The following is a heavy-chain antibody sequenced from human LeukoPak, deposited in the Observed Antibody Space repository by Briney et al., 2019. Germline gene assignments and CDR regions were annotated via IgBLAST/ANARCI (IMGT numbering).Heavy chain of an antibody. D-gene: IGHD4-17*01. V-gene: IGHV3-9*01. J-gene: IGHJ4*02. CDR1: GFTFDDCA. CDR3: AKLGYGSYFDY. CDR2: ISWNSGSI. Sequence: GGSLRLSCAASGFTFDDCAMHWVRQAPGKGLEWVSGISWNSGSIDYADSVKGRFTISRDNAKNSLYLQMNSLRAEDTALYYCAKLGYGSYFDYWGQGTLVTVSS.